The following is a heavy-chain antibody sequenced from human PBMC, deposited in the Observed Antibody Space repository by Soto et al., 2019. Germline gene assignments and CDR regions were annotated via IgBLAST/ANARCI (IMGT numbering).Heavy chain of an antibody. D-gene: IGHD6-19*01. J-gene: IGHJ5*02. Sequence: QVQLVQSGAEVKKPGASVKVSCKASGYTFTGYYMHWVRQAPGQGLEWMGWINPNSGGTNYAQKLQGRVTMTRDTSISTAYMELSRLRSDDTAVYYCARSRSGYSSGWANWFDPWGQGTLVTVSS. CDR2: INPNSGGT. CDR3: ARSRSGYSSGWANWFDP. CDR1: GYTFTGYY. V-gene: IGHV1-2*02.